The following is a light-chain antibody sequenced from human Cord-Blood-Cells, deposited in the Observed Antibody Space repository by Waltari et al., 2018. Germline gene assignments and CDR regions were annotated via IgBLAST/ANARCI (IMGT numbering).Light chain of an antibody. CDR1: SSDVGGFHY. J-gene: IGLJ1*01. Sequence: QSALTQPASVSGSPGTSITISCTGTSSDVGGFHYVSWYQQHPGKTPKPRIYEVSNRPSGVSNRFSGSKSGNTASLTISGLQAEDEADYYCSSYTSSSTLFGTGTKVTVL. V-gene: IGLV2-14*01. CDR2: EVS. CDR3: SSYTSSSTL.